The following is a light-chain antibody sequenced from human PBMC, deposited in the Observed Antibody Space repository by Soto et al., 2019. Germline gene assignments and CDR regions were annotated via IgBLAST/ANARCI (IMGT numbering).Light chain of an antibody. CDR2: EGS. J-gene: IGLJ2*01. CDR3: CSYGGSSTLV. V-gene: IGLV2-23*01. Sequence: QSVLTQPASVSGSPGQSITISCTGTSSDVGSYNPVSWYQQHPGKAPTFMIYEGSKQPSGVSNRFSGSKSGNTASLTISGLQDEDEADYYCCSYGGSSTLVFGGGTKLTVL. CDR1: SSDVGSYNP.